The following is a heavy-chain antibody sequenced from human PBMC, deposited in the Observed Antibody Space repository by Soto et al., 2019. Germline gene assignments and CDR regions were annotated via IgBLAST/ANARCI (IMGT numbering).Heavy chain of an antibody. CDR1: GFTFSSYS. Sequence: EVQLVESGGGLVKPGGSLRLSCAASGFTFSSYSMNWVRQAPGKGLEWVSSISSSSSYIYYADSVKGRFTISRDNAKNSLYLQMNSLRAEVTAVYYCARDRGTARYWDYWGQGTLVTVSS. CDR3: ARDRGTARYWDY. V-gene: IGHV3-21*01. J-gene: IGHJ4*02. D-gene: IGHD5-18*01. CDR2: ISSSSSYI.